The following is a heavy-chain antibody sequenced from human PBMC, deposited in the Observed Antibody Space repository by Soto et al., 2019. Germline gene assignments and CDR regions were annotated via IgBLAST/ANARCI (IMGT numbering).Heavy chain of an antibody. D-gene: IGHD3-22*01. J-gene: IGHJ4*02. Sequence: GESLKISCKGSGYSSHNNWIGWVRQMPGKGLEWMGIIHPGESDSRYSPSFQGQVTMSVDKSINTAYLQWSSLKASDTAMYYCARRDSSGFPDYWGQGTLVTVSS. CDR2: IHPGESDS. CDR3: ARRDSSGFPDY. V-gene: IGHV5-51*01. CDR1: GYSSHNNW.